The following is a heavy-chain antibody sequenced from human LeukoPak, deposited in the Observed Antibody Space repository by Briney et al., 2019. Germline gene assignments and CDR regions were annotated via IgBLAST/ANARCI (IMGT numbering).Heavy chain of an antibody. CDR1: GGSLSGYY. Sequence: PSETLSLTCSVSGGSLSGYYWSWVRQPPGKGLEWVGYIYYTGNTNYNPSLRSRVTISVDTSKNQFSLKLSSVTAADTAVYYCARKRDWFDRWGQGTLVTVSS. CDR2: IYYTGNT. J-gene: IGHJ5*02. V-gene: IGHV4-59*01. CDR3: ARKRDWFDR.